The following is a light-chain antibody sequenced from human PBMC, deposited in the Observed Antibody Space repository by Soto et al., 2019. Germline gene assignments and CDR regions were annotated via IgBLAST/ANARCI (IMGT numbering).Light chain of an antibody. V-gene: IGKV3-11*01. J-gene: IGKJ4*01. CDR2: AAS. CDR3: QQRTNWPPVT. CDR1: QSISDY. Sequence: EIVLTQSPATLSLSPGERATLSCRASQSISDYLAWYQQKPGQAPRLLIYAASNRATGIPPRFSGSGSGTDFTLTISSLETEDFAVYYCQQRTNWPPVTFGGGTKVEIK.